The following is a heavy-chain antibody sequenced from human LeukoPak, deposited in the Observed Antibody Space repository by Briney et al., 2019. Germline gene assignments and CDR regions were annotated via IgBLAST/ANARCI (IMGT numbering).Heavy chain of an antibody. Sequence: KASETLSLTCTVSGGSISSSSYYWGWIRQPPGKGLEWIGSIYYSGSTYYNPSLKSRVTISVDTSKNQFSLRLSSVTAADTAVYYCARNSDDSSGYYYPWDYWGQGTLVTVSS. D-gene: IGHD3-22*01. V-gene: IGHV4-39*01. CDR2: IYYSGST. J-gene: IGHJ4*02. CDR1: GGSISSSSYY. CDR3: ARNSDDSSGYYYPWDY.